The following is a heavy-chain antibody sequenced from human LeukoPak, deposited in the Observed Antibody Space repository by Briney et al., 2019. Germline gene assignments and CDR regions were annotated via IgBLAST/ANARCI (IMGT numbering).Heavy chain of an antibody. Sequence: GSLRLSCAASGFTVSSYGIHWVRQAPGKRLKWVAVISYDGSNKYYAVSVKGRLTISRDNSKNTLYLQMNSLRTEDTAVYYCAKDRGSCSSTSCYTRYYYDMDVWGQGTTVTVSS. CDR1: GFTVSSYG. V-gene: IGHV3-30*18. J-gene: IGHJ6*02. CDR3: AKDRGSCSSTSCYTRYYYDMDV. CDR2: ISYDGSNK. D-gene: IGHD2-2*02.